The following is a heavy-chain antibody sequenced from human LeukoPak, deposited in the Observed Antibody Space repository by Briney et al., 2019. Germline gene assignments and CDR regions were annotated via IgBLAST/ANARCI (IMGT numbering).Heavy chain of an antibody. V-gene: IGHV3-33*01. Sequence: GGSLRLSCAAPGFTFSRYGMHWVRQAPGKGLEWVAVIWYDGSNKYYADSVKGRFTISRDNSKSTLFLQMNSLRAEDTAVYYCARDLSLDYWGQGALVTVSS. CDR1: GFTFSRYG. J-gene: IGHJ4*02. CDR2: IWYDGSNK. CDR3: ARDLSLDY.